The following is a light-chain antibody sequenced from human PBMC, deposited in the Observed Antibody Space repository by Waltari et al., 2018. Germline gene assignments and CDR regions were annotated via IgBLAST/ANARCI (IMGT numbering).Light chain of an antibody. J-gene: IGLJ2*01. V-gene: IGLV3-19*01. CDR3: SSRNGRASQVV. Sequence: SSELTQDPVVSVALGQTIRITCQGDSLRTSYASWYQVKPGQAPLRVMFGKEKRPSGVPDRISGDSSETTSSLTITGAQAEDEADYYCSSRNGRASQVVFAGGTKVTVL. CDR2: GKE. CDR1: SLRTSY.